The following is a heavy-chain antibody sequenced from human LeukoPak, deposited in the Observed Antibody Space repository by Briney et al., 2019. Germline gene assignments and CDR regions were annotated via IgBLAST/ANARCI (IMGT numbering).Heavy chain of an antibody. D-gene: IGHD6-13*01. CDR3: ARMYSSSHFDF. J-gene: IGHJ4*02. CDR2: IYSDGST. Sequence: PGGSLRLSCAASGFTVSTNYMTWVRQAPGKGLEWASVIYSDGSTYYADSVKGRFTISRDISKNTLNLQMDSLRAEDTAVYYCARMYSSSHFDFWGQGTLVTVSS. CDR1: GFTVSTNY. V-gene: IGHV3-66*01.